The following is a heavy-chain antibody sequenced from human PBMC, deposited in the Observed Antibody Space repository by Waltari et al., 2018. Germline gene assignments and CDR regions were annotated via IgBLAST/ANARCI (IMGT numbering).Heavy chain of an antibody. Sequence: EVQLVESGGGLVQPGRSLRLSCTACGFTFGDYAMRWFRQAPGKGREWVGFIRSKAYGGTTEYAASVKGRFTISRDDSKSIAYLQMNSLKTEDTAVYYCTRDATYSSGWYFDYWGQGTLVTVSS. CDR1: GFTFGDYA. CDR3: TRDATYSSGWYFDY. V-gene: IGHV3-49*03. D-gene: IGHD6-19*01. CDR2: IRSKAYGGTT. J-gene: IGHJ4*02.